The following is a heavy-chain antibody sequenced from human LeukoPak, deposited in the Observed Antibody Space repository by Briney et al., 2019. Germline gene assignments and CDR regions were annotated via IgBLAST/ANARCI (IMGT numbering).Heavy chain of an antibody. J-gene: IGHJ4*02. CDR2: INHSGST. CDR1: GGPFSGYY. D-gene: IGHD3-16*01. Sequence: SETLSLTCAVYGGPFSGYYWSWIRQPPGKGLEWIGEINHSGSTNYNPSLKSRVTISVDTSKNQFSLKLSSVTAADTAVYYCARSGSGMGFTFGGVINYWGQGTLVTVSS. V-gene: IGHV4-34*01. CDR3: ARSGSGMGFTFGGVINY.